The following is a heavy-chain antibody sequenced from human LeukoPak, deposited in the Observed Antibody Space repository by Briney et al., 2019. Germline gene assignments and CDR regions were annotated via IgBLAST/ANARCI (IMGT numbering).Heavy chain of an antibody. CDR1: GFTFSSYS. CDR3: ARVFVVVTADYYYGMDV. D-gene: IGHD2-21*02. J-gene: IGHJ6*04. CDR2: ISSSSSYI. V-gene: IGHV3-21*01. Sequence: EGSLRLSCAASGFTFSSYSMNWVRQAPGKGLEWVSSISSSSSYIYYADSVKGRFTISKDNAKNSLYLQMNSLRAEDTAVYYCARVFVVVTADYYYGMDVWGKGTTVTVSS.